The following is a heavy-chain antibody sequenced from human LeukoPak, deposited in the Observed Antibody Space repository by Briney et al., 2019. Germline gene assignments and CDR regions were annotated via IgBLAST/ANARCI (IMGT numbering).Heavy chain of an antibody. Sequence: PSETLSLTCTVSGGSIGSYYWSWIRQPPGKGLEWIGYIYYSGSTNYNPSLKSRVTISVDTSKIQFSLKLNSVTAADTAVYYCAVSTVGAPVPQPFDIWGQGTLVTVSS. CDR2: IYYSGST. J-gene: IGHJ3*02. V-gene: IGHV4-59*08. CDR3: AVSTVGAPVPQPFDI. CDR1: GGSIGSYY. D-gene: IGHD4-23*01.